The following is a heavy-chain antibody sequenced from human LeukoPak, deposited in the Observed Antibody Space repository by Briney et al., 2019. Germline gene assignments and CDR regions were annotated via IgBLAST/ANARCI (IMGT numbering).Heavy chain of an antibody. CDR2: ISSGGSTI. Sequence: GGSLRLSCAASGFTFSSYEMNWVRQAPGEGLGWVSYISSGGSTIYYAGSGKGRFTISRDKAKNSLYLQMNSLRAEDTAVYYCARDKEYSTGWYFDYWGQGTLVTVSS. CDR3: ARDKEYSTGWYFDY. CDR1: GFTFSSYE. D-gene: IGHD6-19*01. V-gene: IGHV3-48*03. J-gene: IGHJ4*02.